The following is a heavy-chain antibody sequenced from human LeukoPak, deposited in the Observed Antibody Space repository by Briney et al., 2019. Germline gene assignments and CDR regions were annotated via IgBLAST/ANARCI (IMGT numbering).Heavy chain of an antibody. V-gene: IGHV3-30*04. J-gene: IGHJ4*02. D-gene: IGHD1-26*01. Sequence: GGSLRLSCAASGFTFSTYAMHWVRQAPGKGLEWVTVISFDGNNKNYADSVKGRFTISRDRSKNTLYLQLNSLRAEDTAVYYCARSPGLVGANYFDYWGQGTLVTVSS. CDR1: GFTFSTYA. CDR2: ISFDGNNK. CDR3: ARSPGLVGANYFDY.